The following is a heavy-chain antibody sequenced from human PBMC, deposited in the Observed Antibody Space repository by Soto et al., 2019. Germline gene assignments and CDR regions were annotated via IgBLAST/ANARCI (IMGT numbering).Heavy chain of an antibody. CDR2: IKEDGSVK. CDR1: GFTFSEYW. J-gene: IGHJ4*02. Sequence: EVQLVESGGGLVQPGGSLRLSCTASGFTFSEYWMTWVRQAPGKGLECVANIKEDGSVKYYVDSVKGRFTISRDNAKTSLYLQMDSLRDEDTAIYYCARGCACIYSSPDYWGQGAVVTVSS. CDR3: ARGCACIYSSPDY. D-gene: IGHD2-15*01. V-gene: IGHV3-7*01.